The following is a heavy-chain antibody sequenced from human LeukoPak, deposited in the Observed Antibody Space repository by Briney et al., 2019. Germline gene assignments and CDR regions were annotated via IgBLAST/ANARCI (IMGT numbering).Heavy chain of an antibody. CDR1: GFTFSDYY. Sequence: KPGGSLRLSCAASGFTFSDYYMNWIRQAPGKGLEWVAYITSSGTSTYYADSVKGRFTISRDNSKNTLYLQMNSLRAEDTAVYYCAKGFGRMAHWGQGTPVTVSS. V-gene: IGHV3-11*01. CDR3: AKGFGRMAH. CDR2: ITSSGTST. J-gene: IGHJ4*02. D-gene: IGHD3-3*01.